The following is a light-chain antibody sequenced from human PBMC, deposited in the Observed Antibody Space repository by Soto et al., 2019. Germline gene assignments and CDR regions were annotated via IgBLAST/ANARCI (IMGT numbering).Light chain of an antibody. CDR2: AAS. CDR3: LLDYAYFWA. V-gene: IGKV1-6*01. CDR1: QGIRSA. Sequence: AIQVTQSPSSLSASVGDRVTITRRTSQGIRSALGWYQQKPGKVPKLLIYAASTLQSGVPSRFSGSGSGRDFTLTISSLQPEDFATYYCLLDYAYFWAFGQGTKVEIK. J-gene: IGKJ1*01.